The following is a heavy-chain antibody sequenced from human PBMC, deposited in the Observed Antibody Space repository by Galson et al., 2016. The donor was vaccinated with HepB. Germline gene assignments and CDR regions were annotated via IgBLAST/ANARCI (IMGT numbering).Heavy chain of an antibody. D-gene: IGHD3-10*01. V-gene: IGHV3-23*01. CDR2: IRGRDNVP. CDR3: AKLGVRVATGGVDY. Sequence: SLRLSCAGSGLAFSYHVMYWVRQAPGKGLEWVSAIRGRDNVPTYADSVKGRFTIFRDDSKDAVFLQMHSLRADDTAIYYCAKLGVRVATGGVDYWGQGTLVTVSS. J-gene: IGHJ4*02. CDR1: GLAFSYHV.